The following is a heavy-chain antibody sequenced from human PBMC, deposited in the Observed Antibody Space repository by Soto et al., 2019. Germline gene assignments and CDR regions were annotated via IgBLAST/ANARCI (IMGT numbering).Heavy chain of an antibody. CDR3: GKERRGSGWSVCNF. V-gene: IGHV3-23*01. J-gene: IGHJ4*02. CDR2: ISGSGDSA. D-gene: IGHD6-19*01. Sequence: AQLLESGGGLVQPGGSLRLSCAASGFTFRDYAMNWVRQAPGKGLEWVSDISGSGDSARYADSVKGRFTISRDNSRDTLDLQMNSGRVDDMAVYYCGKERRGSGWSVCNFWGQGTLVTVSS. CDR1: GFTFRDYA.